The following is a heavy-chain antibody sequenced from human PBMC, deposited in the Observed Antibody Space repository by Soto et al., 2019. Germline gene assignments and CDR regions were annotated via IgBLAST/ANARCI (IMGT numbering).Heavy chain of an antibody. Sequence: PGGSLRLSCAASGFAFINYGIHCFRHSPFKWLEWVALIYYDGTNKYYEDSVKGRFTISRDNSKNTLYLQMNSLRAEDTAVYYCARDPSYSISSYQSLYGMDVWGPGTTVTVSS. V-gene: IGHV3-33*01. CDR2: IYYDGTNK. D-gene: IGHD6-6*01. J-gene: IGHJ6*02. CDR3: ARDPSYSISSYQSLYGMDV. CDR1: GFAFINYG.